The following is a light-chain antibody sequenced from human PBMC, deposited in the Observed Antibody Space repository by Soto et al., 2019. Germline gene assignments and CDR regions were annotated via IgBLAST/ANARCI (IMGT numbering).Light chain of an antibody. CDR2: SAS. Sequence: DIQMNQSPSSLSASVGDRVTITCRASQDISVYLAWYQQKPGKVPKLLIYSASTLQSGVPSRFSGSGSGTDFTLTISSLQPEDVATYYCQKCNTAPLTFGQGTRLEIK. V-gene: IGKV1-27*01. CDR3: QKCNTAPLT. J-gene: IGKJ5*01. CDR1: QDISVY.